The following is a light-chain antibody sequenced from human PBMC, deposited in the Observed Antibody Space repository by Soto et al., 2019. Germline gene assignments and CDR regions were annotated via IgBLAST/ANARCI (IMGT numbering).Light chain of an antibody. J-gene: IGLJ1*01. CDR3: TSFTLNSLYV. CDR2: EVR. Sequence: QSVLTQPASVSGSRGQSITISCTGTSSDVGGYHFVSWYQQHPGKAPKLIISEVRNRPSGVSDRFSGSRSGNTASLTISGLQPEDEADSYCTSFTLNSLYVFGTGTKVTVL. V-gene: IGLV2-14*01. CDR1: SSDVGGYHF.